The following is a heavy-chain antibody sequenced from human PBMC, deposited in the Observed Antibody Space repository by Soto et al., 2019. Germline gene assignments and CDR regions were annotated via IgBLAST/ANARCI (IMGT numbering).Heavy chain of an antibody. CDR1: EFTFSSYW. V-gene: IGHV3-74*01. CDR2: LNEDGSFT. D-gene: IGHD3-10*01. J-gene: IGHJ6*02. CDR3: ARDLSGRADV. Sequence: EVQLVESGGGLVRPAGSLRLSCVASEFTFSSYWMHWVRQVPGKGLVWVSRLNEDGSFTTYADSVKGRFTISRDNAKKTLYLQMNSLRAEDTAVYYCARDLSGRADVWGQGTTVTVSS.